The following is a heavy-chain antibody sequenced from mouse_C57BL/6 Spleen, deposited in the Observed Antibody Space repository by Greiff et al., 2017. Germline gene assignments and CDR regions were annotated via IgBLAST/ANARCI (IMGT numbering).Heavy chain of an antibody. Sequence: VQLQQSGPGLVKPSQSLSLTCSVTGYSITSGYYWNWIRQFPGNKLEWMGYISYDGSNNYNPSLKNRISITRDTSKNQFFLKLNSVTTEDTATYYCARDYRGAWFAYWGQGTLVTVSA. J-gene: IGHJ3*01. V-gene: IGHV3-6*01. CDR2: ISYDGSN. CDR1: GYSITSGYY. D-gene: IGHD2-14*01. CDR3: ARDYRGAWFAY.